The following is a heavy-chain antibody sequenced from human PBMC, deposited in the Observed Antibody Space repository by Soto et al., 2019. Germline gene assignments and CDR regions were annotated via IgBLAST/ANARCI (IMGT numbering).Heavy chain of an antibody. Sequence: QVHLQESGPGQVRPSQTLSLSCSVSGGSISRGAYFWTWIRQFPGKGLEWIAYISYTGATYYNPSLKSRVTILAETSKNQFSRKLNSVTSADTAVYYCARGGPVSVSPAWQLLGYFDYWGQGTLVTVSS. CDR1: GGSISRGAYF. J-gene: IGHJ4*02. CDR2: ISYTGAT. V-gene: IGHV4-31*03. CDR3: ARGGPVSVSPAWQLLGYFDY. D-gene: IGHD2-15*01.